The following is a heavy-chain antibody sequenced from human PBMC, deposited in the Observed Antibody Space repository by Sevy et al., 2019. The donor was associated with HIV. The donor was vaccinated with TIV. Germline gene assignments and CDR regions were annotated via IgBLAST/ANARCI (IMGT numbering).Heavy chain of an antibody. D-gene: IGHD6-19*01. V-gene: IGHV3-66*01. CDR3: AGWSSAWTLFDY. CDR1: GFTVSRNY. CDR2: IYSDGKT. Sequence: GGSLRLSCAASGFTVSRNYMSWVRQAPGKGLEWVSVIYSDGKTFYADTVQDRFTISRDNSKNTLYLQMNSQGAEDTAVYYCAGWSSAWTLFDYWGQGTLVTVSS. J-gene: IGHJ4*02.